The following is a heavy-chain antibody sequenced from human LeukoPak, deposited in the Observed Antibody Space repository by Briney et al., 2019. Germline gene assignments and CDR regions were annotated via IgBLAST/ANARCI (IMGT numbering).Heavy chain of an antibody. Sequence: TSETLSLTCTVSGGSISSYYWSWIRQPPGKGLEWIGYIYYSGSTNYNPSLKSRVTISVDTSKNQFSLKLSSVTAADTAVYYCARGHLRGYVYFDYWGQGTLVTVSS. V-gene: IGHV4-59*01. CDR2: IYYSGST. CDR3: ARGHLRGYVYFDY. CDR1: GGSISSYY. J-gene: IGHJ4*02. D-gene: IGHD5-18*01.